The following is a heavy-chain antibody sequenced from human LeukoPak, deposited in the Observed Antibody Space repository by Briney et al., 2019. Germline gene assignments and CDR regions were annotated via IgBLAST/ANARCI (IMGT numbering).Heavy chain of an antibody. CDR3: ARENGEGYFAWLFYDRYTFDI. CDR2: IKQDGSEK. J-gene: IGHJ3*02. CDR1: GFTFSSYA. Sequence: PGGSLRLSCAASGFTFSSYAMSWVRQAPGKGLEWVANIKQDGSEKYYVDSVKGRFTISRDNANNLLYLQMNSLRAEDTAVYYCARENGEGYFAWLFYDRYTFDIWGQGTMVTVSS. V-gene: IGHV3-7*01. D-gene: IGHD3-9*01.